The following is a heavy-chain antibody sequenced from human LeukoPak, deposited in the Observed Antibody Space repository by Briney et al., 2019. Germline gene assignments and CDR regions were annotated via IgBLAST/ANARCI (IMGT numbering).Heavy chain of an antibody. V-gene: IGHV4-59*01. CDR3: ARGGNYYDSGGYY. J-gene: IGHJ4*02. D-gene: IGHD3-22*01. Sequence: SETLSLTCTVSGGSISSYYWSWIRQPPGKGLEWIGYSYYSGSTNYNPSLKSRVTISVDTSKNQFSLKLSSVTAADTAVYYCARGGNYYDSGGYYWGQGTLVTVSS. CDR1: GGSISSYY. CDR2: SYYSGST.